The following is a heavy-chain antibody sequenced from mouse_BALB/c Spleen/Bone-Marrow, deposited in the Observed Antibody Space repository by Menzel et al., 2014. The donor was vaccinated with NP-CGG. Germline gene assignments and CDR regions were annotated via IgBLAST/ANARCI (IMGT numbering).Heavy chain of an antibody. CDR1: GYTFTSYV. J-gene: IGHJ4*01. V-gene: IGHV1-14*01. CDR3: ASHNWDYAMDY. D-gene: IGHD4-1*02. CDR2: INPYNDGT. Sequence: EVQLQQSGPELVKPGASVKMSCKASGYTFTSYVMHWVEQKPGQGLEWIGYINPYNDGTKYNEKFKGKATLTSDKSSSTAYMELSSLPSEDSAVYYCASHNWDYAMDYWGQGTSVTVSS.